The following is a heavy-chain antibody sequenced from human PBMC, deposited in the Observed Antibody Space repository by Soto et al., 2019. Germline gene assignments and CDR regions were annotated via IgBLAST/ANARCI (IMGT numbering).Heavy chain of an antibody. V-gene: IGHV3-23*01. CDR3: AKVSKSGVVREHYAF. CDR1: GFTFGNYG. Sequence: PGWSLRLSCGTSGFTFGNYGMGWVRQAPGKGLYWVSGISSTGRRTYYADSVKGRFTISRDNSKNTLYLQMDSLRADDTAAYYCAKVSKSGVVREHYAFWGQGYLVTGYS. D-gene: IGHD3-3*01. J-gene: IGHJ1*01. CDR2: ISSTGRRT.